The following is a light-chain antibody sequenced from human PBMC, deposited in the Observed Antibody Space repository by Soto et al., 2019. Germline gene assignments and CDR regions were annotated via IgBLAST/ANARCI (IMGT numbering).Light chain of an antibody. J-gene: IGKJ5*01. CDR1: QSVTSNN. CDR3: QQRKNWQVT. Sequence: EIVLTHSPGTLSLSPWEIATLSCRASQSVTSNNLAWYQQKPGQAPRLLIYGASSRATGIPDRFSGSGSGTDFTLTISRVEPEDFAVYHCQQRKNWQVTFGQGTRLEIK. CDR2: GAS. V-gene: IGKV3D-20*02.